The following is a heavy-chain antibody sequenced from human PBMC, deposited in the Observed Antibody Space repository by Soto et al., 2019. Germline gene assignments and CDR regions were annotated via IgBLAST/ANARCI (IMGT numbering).Heavy chain of an antibody. J-gene: IGHJ4*02. CDR3: ARLFYCSGGSCYPFGPEFDY. D-gene: IGHD2-15*01. Sequence: PSETLYLTCTVSGGSISSSSYYWGWNRKPPGKGLEWIGSIYYSGSTYYNPSLKSRVTISVDTSKNQFSLKLSSVTAADTAVYYCARLFYCSGGSCYPFGPEFDYWGQGTLVTVSS. CDR1: GGSISSSSYY. CDR2: IYYSGST. V-gene: IGHV4-39*01.